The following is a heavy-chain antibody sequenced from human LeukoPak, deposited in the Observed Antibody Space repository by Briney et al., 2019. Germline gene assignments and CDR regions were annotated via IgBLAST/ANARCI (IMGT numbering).Heavy chain of an antibody. CDR3: ARVVGYSSSVVYYYMDV. CDR2: ISSSGSTI. CDR1: GFTFSDYY. D-gene: IGHD6-6*01. J-gene: IGHJ6*03. Sequence: GGSLRLSCAASGFTFSDYYMSWIRQAPGKGLEWVSYISSSGSTIYYADSVKGRFTISRDNAKNSLYLQMNSLRAEDTAAYYCARVVGYSSSVVYYYMDVWGKGTTVTVSS. V-gene: IGHV3-11*01.